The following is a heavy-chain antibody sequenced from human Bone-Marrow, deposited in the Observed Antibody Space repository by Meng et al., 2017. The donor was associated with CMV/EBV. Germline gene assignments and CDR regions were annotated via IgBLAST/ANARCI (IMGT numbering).Heavy chain of an antibody. Sequence: ASVKVSCKASGGTFSSYAISWVRQAPGQGLEWMGWINPNSGVTNYAQKFQGRVTMTRDTSISTAYMELSRLRSDDTAVYYWARVWGIAVAGTGYWGQGTLVTVSS. CDR1: GGTFSSYA. V-gene: IGHV1-2*02. D-gene: IGHD6-19*01. CDR2: INPNSGVT. CDR3: ARVWGIAVAGTGY. J-gene: IGHJ4*02.